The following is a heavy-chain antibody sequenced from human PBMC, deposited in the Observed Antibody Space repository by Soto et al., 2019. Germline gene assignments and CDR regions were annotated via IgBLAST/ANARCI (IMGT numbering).Heavy chain of an antibody. CDR2: VYSGGAR. CDR3: ARVPGRL. J-gene: IGHJ4*02. Sequence: QVVETGGGVIQPGTSLTLSCAASGISVSRTYMTWVRQAPWKGLEWVSFVYSGGARFYADSVKGRFILSRDDSQNTMYLQMNNLRAEYTAVYYCARVPGRLWGRGPLVTVAS. CDR1: GISVSRTY. D-gene: IGHD3-10*01. V-gene: IGHV3-53*02.